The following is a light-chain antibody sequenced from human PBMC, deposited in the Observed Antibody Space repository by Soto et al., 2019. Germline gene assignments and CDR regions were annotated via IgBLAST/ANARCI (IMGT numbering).Light chain of an antibody. CDR1: QSVSNY. CDR3: VQRSTWPWT. CDR2: DTF. Sequence: IVLPQSPATLSLSPGARPTLSFRAGQSVSNYLAWYQQKPGQAPRLLIYDTFNRATGIPARFSGSGSGTDFTLTISSLEPEDLAVYFCVQRSTWPWTSGQGTKVEIK. V-gene: IGKV3-11*01. J-gene: IGKJ1*01.